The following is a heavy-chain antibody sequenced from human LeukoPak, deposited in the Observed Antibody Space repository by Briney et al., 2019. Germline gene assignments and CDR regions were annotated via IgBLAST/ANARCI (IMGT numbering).Heavy chain of an antibody. CDR1: GYSISSGYY. Sequence: PSETLSLTCTVSGYSISSGYYWGWIRQPPGKGLEWIGSIYHSGSTYYNPSLKRRVTISVDTSKNQFSLKLSSVTAADTAVYYCAKYSGYDYSDYWGQGTLVTVSS. V-gene: IGHV4-38-2*02. D-gene: IGHD5-12*01. CDR2: IYHSGST. J-gene: IGHJ4*02. CDR3: AKYSGYDYSDY.